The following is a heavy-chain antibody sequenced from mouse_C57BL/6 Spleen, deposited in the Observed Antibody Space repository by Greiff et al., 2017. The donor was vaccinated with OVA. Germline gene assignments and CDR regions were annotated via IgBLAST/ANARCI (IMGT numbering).Heavy chain of an antibody. CDR1: GYAFSSYW. CDR2: IYPGDGDT. CDR3: ARGEGQLGFSY. V-gene: IGHV1-80*01. Sequence: QVQLKQSGAELVKPGASVKISCKASGYAFSSYWMNWVKQRPGKGLEWIGQIYPGDGDTNYNGKFKGKATLTADKSSSTAYMQLSSLTSEDSAVYFCARGEGQLGFSYWGQGTTLTVSS. J-gene: IGHJ2*01. D-gene: IGHD4-1*02.